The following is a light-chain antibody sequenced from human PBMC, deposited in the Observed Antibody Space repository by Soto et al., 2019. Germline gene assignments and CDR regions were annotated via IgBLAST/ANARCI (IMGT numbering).Light chain of an antibody. CDR1: QDISYF. CDR2: AAS. J-gene: IGKJ5*01. Sequence: IQLTQSPSSLSASIGDTVTITCRASQDISYFLAWYQQKPGKAPKLLIYAASSLFSGVPSRFSGSGSGTDFTLTISSLQPEDFATYYCQQADSLPLVTFGQGTRLEIK. CDR3: QQADSLPLVT. V-gene: IGKV1-12*01.